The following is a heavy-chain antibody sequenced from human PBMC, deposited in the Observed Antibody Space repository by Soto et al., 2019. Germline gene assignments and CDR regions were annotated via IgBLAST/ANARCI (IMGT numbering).Heavy chain of an antibody. V-gene: IGHV1-18*01. CDR2: ISAYNGNT. D-gene: IGHD3-22*01. CDR3: ARDRREDYYDSSGYFDY. Sequence: GXSVKVSCKASVYTFTSYGISWVRQAPGQGLEWMGWISAYNGNTNYAQKLQGRVTMTTDTSTSTAYMEPRSLRSDDTAVYYCARDRREDYYDSSGYFDYWGQGSLVTVSS. J-gene: IGHJ4*02. CDR1: VYTFTSYG.